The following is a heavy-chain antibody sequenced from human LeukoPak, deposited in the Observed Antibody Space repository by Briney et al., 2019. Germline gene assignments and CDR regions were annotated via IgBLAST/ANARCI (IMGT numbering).Heavy chain of an antibody. CDR3: ARAYDIVVVPAALNWFDP. D-gene: IGHD2-2*01. Sequence: GGSLRLSCAVSGFTFSSYAMHWVRQAPGKGLEWVAVISYDGSNKYYADSVKGRFTISRDNSKNTLYLQMNSLRAEDTAVYYCARAYDIVVVPAALNWFDPWGQGTLVTVSS. CDR1: GFTFSSYA. CDR2: ISYDGSNK. J-gene: IGHJ5*02. V-gene: IGHV3-30-3*01.